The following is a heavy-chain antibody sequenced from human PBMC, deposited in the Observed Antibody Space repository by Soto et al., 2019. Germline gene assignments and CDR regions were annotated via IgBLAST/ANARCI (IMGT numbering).Heavy chain of an antibody. Sequence: GASVNVSCKASGYTFNTYHTSWVRQAPGQGLEWIGWINVDNGNTNDEEKFKGRGTVTTDTSTRTACMGLRIRRADETAVYYCATDFGETLGASDSWGQETLLTVAS. CDR3: ATDFGETLGASDS. CDR1: GYTFNTYH. V-gene: IGHV1-18*01. D-gene: IGHD3-3*01. J-gene: IGHJ4*02. CDR2: INVDNGNT.